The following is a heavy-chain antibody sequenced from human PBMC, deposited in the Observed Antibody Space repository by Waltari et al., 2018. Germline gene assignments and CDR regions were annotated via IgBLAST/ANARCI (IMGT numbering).Heavy chain of an antibody. CDR1: GGSFSGYY. Sequence: QVQLQQWGAGLLKPSETLSLTCAVYGGSFSGYYWSWIRQPPGKGLEWIGEINHSGSTNYHPSLNGRVTISVDTSKNQFSLKLSSVTAADTAVYYCARALAYGQTAYYYGMDVWGQGTTVTVSS. J-gene: IGHJ6*02. CDR3: ARALAYGQTAYYYGMDV. CDR2: INHSGST. V-gene: IGHV4-34*01. D-gene: IGHD3-10*01.